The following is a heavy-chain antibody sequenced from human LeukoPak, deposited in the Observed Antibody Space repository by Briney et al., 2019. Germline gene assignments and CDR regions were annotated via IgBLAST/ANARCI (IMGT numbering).Heavy chain of an antibody. CDR2: ISYDGSNK. CDR1: GFTFSSYG. Sequence: GGSLRLSCAASGFTFSSYGMHWVRQAPGKGLEWVAVISYDGSNKYYADSVKGRFTISRDNSKNTLYLQMNSLRAEDTAVYYCAKLPHYDSSGYSDFDYWGQGTLVTVSS. V-gene: IGHV3-30*18. CDR3: AKLPHYDSSGYSDFDY. J-gene: IGHJ4*02. D-gene: IGHD3-22*01.